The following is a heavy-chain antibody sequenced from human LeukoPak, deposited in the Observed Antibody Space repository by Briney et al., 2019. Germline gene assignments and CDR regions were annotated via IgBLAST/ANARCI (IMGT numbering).Heavy chain of an antibody. CDR2: ISTQSGNT. CDR1: GYTLTSYG. Sequence: ASVKVSCEASGYTLTSYGINWMRPAPGQGLEWMGWISTQSGNTNYAQKVQGRLTLTTDRSTNTAYMELRSLRSDDTAVYYCARGAYGDKWGQGTMVTVSS. V-gene: IGHV1-18*01. J-gene: IGHJ4*02. CDR3: ARGAYGDK. D-gene: IGHD4-17*01.